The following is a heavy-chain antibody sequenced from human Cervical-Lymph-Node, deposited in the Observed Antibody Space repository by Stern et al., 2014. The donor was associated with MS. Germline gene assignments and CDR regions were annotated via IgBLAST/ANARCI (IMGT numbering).Heavy chain of an antibody. V-gene: IGHV3-33*01. D-gene: IGHD5-24*01. Sequence: VQLVESGGGVVHPGTSLRLSWAASGFPFSSYGMPWVPQAPGKGLEWGALAWYDGSTAYYTNSVKGRFTISRDNSKNTLSLQMNSLTAEDTAVYYCARGHIPYAYNYLFDYWGQGTLVTVSS. J-gene: IGHJ4*02. CDR3: ARGHIPYAYNYLFDY. CDR1: GFPFSSYG. CDR2: AWYDGSTA.